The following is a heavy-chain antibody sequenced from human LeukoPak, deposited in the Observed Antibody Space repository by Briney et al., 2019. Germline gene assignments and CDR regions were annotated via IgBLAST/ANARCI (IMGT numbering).Heavy chain of an antibody. J-gene: IGHJ3*02. Sequence: SVKVSCKASGGTFSSYTISWVRQAPGQGLEWMGRIIPILGIANYAQKFQGRVTITADKSTSTAYMELSSLRSEDTAVYYCARDMRVGATIYDAFDIWGQGTMVTVSS. CDR3: ARDMRVGATIYDAFDI. V-gene: IGHV1-69*04. D-gene: IGHD1-26*01. CDR1: GGTFSSYT. CDR2: IIPILGIA.